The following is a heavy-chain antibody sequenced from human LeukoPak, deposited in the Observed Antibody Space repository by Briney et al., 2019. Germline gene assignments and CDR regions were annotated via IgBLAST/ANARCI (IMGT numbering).Heavy chain of an antibody. CDR2: ISSSSRYI. CDR1: GFTFSSYS. CDR3: ARHIATIAAAAVDY. V-gene: IGHV3-21*01. D-gene: IGHD6-13*01. J-gene: IGHJ4*02. Sequence: KPGGSLRLSCAASGFTFSSYSINWGRQAPGKGLEWVSSISSSSRYIYEAHSLSDRFTISRDNAKNSLYLQMNSLRAEDTAVYYCARHIATIAAAAVDYWGQGTLVTVSS.